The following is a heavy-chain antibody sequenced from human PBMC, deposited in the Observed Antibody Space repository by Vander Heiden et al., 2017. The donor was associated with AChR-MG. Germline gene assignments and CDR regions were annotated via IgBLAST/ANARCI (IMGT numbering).Heavy chain of an antibody. CDR2: IRNSGST. CDR3: ARVSMVRGVIDY. CDR1: GGSISSGSYY. Sequence: QVQLQESGPGLVKPSQTLPLTCTVSGGSISSGSYYWSWIRQPAGKGLEWIGRIRNSGSTNYNPSLKSRVTMSVDTSKNQFSLKLNSVSAADTAMYYCARVSMVRGVIDYWGQGTLGTVSA. D-gene: IGHD3-10*01. J-gene: IGHJ4*02. V-gene: IGHV4-61*02.